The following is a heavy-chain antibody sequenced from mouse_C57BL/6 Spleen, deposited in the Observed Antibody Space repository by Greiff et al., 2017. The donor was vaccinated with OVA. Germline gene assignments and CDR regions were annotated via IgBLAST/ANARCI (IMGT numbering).Heavy chain of an antibody. CDR1: GFTFSSYA. V-gene: IGHV5-4*01. CDR2: ISDGGSYT. Sequence: EVQRVESGGGLVKPGGSLKLSCAASGFTFSSYAMSWVRQTPGKRLEWVATISDGGSYTYYPDNVKGRFTISRDNAKNNLYLQMSHLKSEDTAMYYCARDDDYEGAMDYWGQGTSVTVSS. J-gene: IGHJ4*01. D-gene: IGHD2-4*01. CDR3: ARDDDYEGAMDY.